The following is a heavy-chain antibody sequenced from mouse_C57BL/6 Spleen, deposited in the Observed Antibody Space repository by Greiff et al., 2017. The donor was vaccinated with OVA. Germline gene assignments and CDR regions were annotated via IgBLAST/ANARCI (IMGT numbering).Heavy chain of an antibody. CDR1: GYTFTSYG. CDR2: IYPRSGNT. V-gene: IGHV1-81*01. CDR3: ARRDYLWYFDV. J-gene: IGHJ1*03. Sequence: QVQLKESGAELARPGASVKLSCKASGYTFTSYGISWVKQRTGQGLEWIGEIYPRSGNTYYNEKFKGKATLTADKSSSTAYMELLSLTSEDSAVYFCARRDYLWYFDVWGTGTTVTVSS. D-gene: IGHD5-5*01.